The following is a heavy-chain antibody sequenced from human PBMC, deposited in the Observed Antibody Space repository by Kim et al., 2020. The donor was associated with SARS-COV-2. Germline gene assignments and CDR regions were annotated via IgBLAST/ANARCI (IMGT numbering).Heavy chain of an antibody. J-gene: IGHJ6*02. Sequence: GGSLRLSCVGSGFTFDNYAMNWVRQAPGKGLEWVSVVCGDGVNKYYADSVRGRFTISRDNSKNILYLQMNSLRDEDTALYYCAKMADMEGYNYCYYYGMDVWGQGTTVTVSS. CDR1: GFTFDNYA. D-gene: IGHD2-15*01. CDR3: AKMADMEGYNYCYYYGMDV. V-gene: IGHV3-23*01. CDR2: VCGDGVNK.